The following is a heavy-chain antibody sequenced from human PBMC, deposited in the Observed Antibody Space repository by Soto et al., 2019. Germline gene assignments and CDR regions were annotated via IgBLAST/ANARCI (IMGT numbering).Heavy chain of an antibody. Sequence: QPGGSLRLSCAASGFTFSSYAMHWVRQAPGKGLEWVAVISYDGSNKYYADSVKGRFTISRDNSKNTLYLQMNTLRAEDTAIYYCARDRTRFADYWGPGTMVTVSS. CDR2: ISYDGSNK. D-gene: IGHD1-1*01. V-gene: IGHV3-30-3*01. CDR1: GFTFSSYA. CDR3: ARDRTRFADY. J-gene: IGHJ4*02.